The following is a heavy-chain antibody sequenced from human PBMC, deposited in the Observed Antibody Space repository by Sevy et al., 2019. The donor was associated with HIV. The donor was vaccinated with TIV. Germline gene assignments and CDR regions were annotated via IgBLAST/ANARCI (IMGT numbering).Heavy chain of an antibody. CDR1: GGSFSGYY. CDR2: INHSGST. Sequence: SETLSLTCAVYGGSFSGYYWSWIRQPPGKGLEWIVEINHSGSTNYNPSLKSRVTISVDTSKNQFSLKLSSVTAADTAVYYCARGRVSYSSSSGRNYYYYGMDVWGQGTTVTVSS. J-gene: IGHJ6*02. D-gene: IGHD6-6*01. V-gene: IGHV4-34*01. CDR3: ARGRVSYSSSSGRNYYYYGMDV.